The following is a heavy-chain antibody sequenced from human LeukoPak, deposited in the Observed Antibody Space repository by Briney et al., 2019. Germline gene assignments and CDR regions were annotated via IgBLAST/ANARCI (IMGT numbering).Heavy chain of an antibody. D-gene: IGHD1-26*01. CDR1: GGTFSSYA. Sequence: SVKVSCKASGGTFSSYAISWVRQAPGQGLEWMGRIIPIFGTANYAQKFQGRVTITTDESTSTAYIELSSLRSEDTAVYYCARGHSGSPSFDIWGQGTMVTVSS. V-gene: IGHV1-69*05. J-gene: IGHJ3*02. CDR2: IIPIFGTA. CDR3: ARGHSGSPSFDI.